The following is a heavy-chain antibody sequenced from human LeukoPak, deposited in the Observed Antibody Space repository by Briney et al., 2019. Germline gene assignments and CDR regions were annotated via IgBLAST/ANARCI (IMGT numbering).Heavy chain of an antibody. CDR1: GYSISSGYY. V-gene: IGHV4-38-2*01. CDR2: IYHSGST. Sequence: PSETLSLTCAVSGYSISSGYYWGWIRQPPGKGLEWIGSIYHSGSTYYNPSLKSRVTISVDTSKNQFSLKLSSVTAADTAVYYCARTRYYYNSRSYGAPYYFDYWGQGTLVTVSS. CDR3: ARTRYYYNSRSYGAPYYFDY. D-gene: IGHD3-10*01. J-gene: IGHJ4*02.